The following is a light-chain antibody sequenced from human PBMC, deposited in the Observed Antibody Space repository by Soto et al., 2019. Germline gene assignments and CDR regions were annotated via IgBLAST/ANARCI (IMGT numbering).Light chain of an antibody. CDR3: QQYHHWPPLT. Sequence: EIVMTQSPAALSVSLGERATLSCRASESVTSRLAWYQQKPGQAPRLLIYDASTRATGIPARFSGSGSGTEFTLTISSLQSEDFAVYYCQQYHHWPPLTFGGGTKVEIK. V-gene: IGKV3-15*01. CDR1: ESVTSR. CDR2: DAS. J-gene: IGKJ4*01.